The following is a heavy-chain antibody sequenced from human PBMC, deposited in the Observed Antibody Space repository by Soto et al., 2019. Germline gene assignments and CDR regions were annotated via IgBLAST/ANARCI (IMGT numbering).Heavy chain of an antibody. V-gene: IGHV3-33*01. CDR1: GFSFSSYG. D-gene: IGHD3-10*01. CDR2: IWYDGSNK. Sequence: QVQLVESGGGVVQPGKSLRLSCAASGFSFSSYGMHWVRQAPGKGLEWVAVIWYDGSNKYYADSVKGRFTISRDNSKNTLYLQVNSLRAEDTAVYYCARKRARGFGVDYWGQGTLVTVSS. J-gene: IGHJ4*02. CDR3: ARKRARGFGVDY.